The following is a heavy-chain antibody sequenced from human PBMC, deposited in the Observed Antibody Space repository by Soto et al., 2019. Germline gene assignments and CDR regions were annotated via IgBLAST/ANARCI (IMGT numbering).Heavy chain of an antibody. CDR2: ISGSGGST. Sequence: PGGSLRLSCAASGFTFSSYAMSWVRQAPGKGLEWVSAISGSGGSTYYADSVKGRFTISRDNSKNTLYLQMNSLRAEDTAVYYCAKSWNYGSGRDYDAFDIWGQGTMVTVSS. D-gene: IGHD3-10*01. CDR3: AKSWNYGSGRDYDAFDI. V-gene: IGHV3-23*01. J-gene: IGHJ3*02. CDR1: GFTFSSYA.